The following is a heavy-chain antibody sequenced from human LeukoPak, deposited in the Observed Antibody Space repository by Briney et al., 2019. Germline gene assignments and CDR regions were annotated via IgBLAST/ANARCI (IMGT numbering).Heavy chain of an antibody. V-gene: IGHV4-59*01. CDR3: AREGYYDSSGYPDY. CDR2: IYSSGST. D-gene: IGHD3-22*01. Sequence: IYSSGSTNYNPSLKSRVTISVDTSKNQFSLKLSSVTAADTAVYYCAREGYYDSSGYPDYWGQGTLVTVSS. J-gene: IGHJ4*02.